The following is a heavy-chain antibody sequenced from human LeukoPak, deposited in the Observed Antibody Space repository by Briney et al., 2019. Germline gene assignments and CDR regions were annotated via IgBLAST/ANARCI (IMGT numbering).Heavy chain of an antibody. J-gene: IGHJ3*02. Sequence: PSETLSLTCAVYGGSFSGYYWSWIRQPPGKGLEWIGEINHSGSTNYNPSLKSRVTISVDTSKNQFSLKLSSVTAADTAVYYCARRRSYFAFDIWGQGTMVTVSS. CDR3: ARRRSYFAFDI. D-gene: IGHD3-10*01. CDR2: INHSGST. V-gene: IGHV4-34*01. CDR1: GGSFSGYY.